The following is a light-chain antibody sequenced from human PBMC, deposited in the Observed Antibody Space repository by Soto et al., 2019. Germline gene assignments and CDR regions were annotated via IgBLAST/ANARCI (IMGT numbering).Light chain of an antibody. CDR1: QDIDNF. CDR3: QKCKVAPFT. CDR2: AAS. V-gene: IGKV1-27*01. J-gene: IGKJ4*01. Sequence: DIQMTQSPSSVSAFVGDRVTITCRASQDIDNFLAWYQQKPGKVPKLLIYAASTFQSGVPSRFSGSGSGTDFTLTISSLQPEDVATYYCQKCKVAPFTFGGGTKVDIK.